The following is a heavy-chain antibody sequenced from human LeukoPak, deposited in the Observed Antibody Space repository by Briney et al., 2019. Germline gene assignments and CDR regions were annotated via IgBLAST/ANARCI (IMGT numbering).Heavy chain of an antibody. CDR2: INHSGST. CDR1: GGSISSYY. V-gene: IGHV4-34*01. Sequence: SETLSLTCTVSGGSISSYYWSWIRQPPGKGLEWIGEINHSGSTNYNPSLKSRVTISVDTSKNQFSLKLSSVTAADTAVYYCARVLASGYSYGYYYYMDVWGKGTTVTVSS. J-gene: IGHJ6*03. CDR3: ARVLASGYSYGYYYYMDV. D-gene: IGHD5-18*01.